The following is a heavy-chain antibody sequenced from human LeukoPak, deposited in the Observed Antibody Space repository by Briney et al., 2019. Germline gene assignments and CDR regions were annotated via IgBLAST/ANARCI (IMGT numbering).Heavy chain of an antibody. J-gene: IGHJ2*01. CDR3: AKDRDSYGLLGYFDL. Sequence: GGSLRLSCAASGFSFNSHGMHWVRQAPGKGLDWVAVISYDGSNTYYADSVKGRFTISRGNSKNTLDLQMNSLRAEDTAVYYCAKDRDSYGLLGYFDLWGRGTLVSASS. CDR2: ISYDGSNT. D-gene: IGHD5-18*01. V-gene: IGHV3-30*18. CDR1: GFSFNSHG.